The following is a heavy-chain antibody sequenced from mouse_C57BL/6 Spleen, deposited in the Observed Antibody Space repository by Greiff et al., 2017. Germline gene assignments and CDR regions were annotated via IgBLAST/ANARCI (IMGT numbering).Heavy chain of an antibody. CDR3: ARPIYGDSWYFDV. CDR2: INPSNGGT. CDR1: GYTFTSYW. D-gene: IGHD1-1*01. J-gene: IGHJ1*03. Sequence: QVQLQQPGTELMEPGASVKLSCKASGYTFTSYWMHWVKQRPGQGLEWIGNINPSNGGTNCNEKFKSKATLTVDKSSSTAYMQLSSLTSEDSAVYYCARPIYGDSWYFDVWGTGTTVTVSS. V-gene: IGHV1-53*01.